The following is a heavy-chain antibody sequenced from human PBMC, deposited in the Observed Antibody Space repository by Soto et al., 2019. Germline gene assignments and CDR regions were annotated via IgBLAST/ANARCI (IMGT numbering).Heavy chain of an antibody. CDR2: IYYSGST. D-gene: IGHD3-9*01. V-gene: IGHV4-59*01. Sequence: SETLSLTCTVSGGSISSYYWSWIRQPPGKGLEWIGYIYYSGSTNYNPSLKSRVTISVDTSKNQFSLKLSSVTAADTAVYYCAATETYYDILTGYRTHSIDYWGQGTLVTVSS. CDR1: GGSISSYY. CDR3: AATETYYDILTGYRTHSIDY. J-gene: IGHJ4*02.